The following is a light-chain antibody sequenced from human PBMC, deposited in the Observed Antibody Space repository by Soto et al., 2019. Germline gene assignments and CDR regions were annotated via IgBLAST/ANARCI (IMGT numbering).Light chain of an antibody. CDR2: KAS. CDR1: QSISSW. J-gene: IGKJ1*01. V-gene: IGKV1-5*03. Sequence: DIQMTQSPSTLSASVGDRVTITCRASQSISSWLAWYQQKPGKAPKLLIYKASSLESGVPSRFSGSVSGTEFTLTISSLQPDDFATYYCQHYNSYSGTFGQGTKVEIK. CDR3: QHYNSYSGT.